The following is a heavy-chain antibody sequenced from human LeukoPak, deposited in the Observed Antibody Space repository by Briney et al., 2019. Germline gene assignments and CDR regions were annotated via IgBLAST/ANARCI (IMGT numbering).Heavy chain of an antibody. Sequence: ASVKVSCKASGYTFTSYGISWVRQAPGQGLEWMGWISAYNGNTNYAQKLQGRVTMTTDTSTSTAYMELRSLRSDNTAVYYCARWAIFGVVKDFDYWGQGTLVTVSS. V-gene: IGHV1-18*01. CDR1: GYTFTSYG. CDR2: ISAYNGNT. CDR3: ARWAIFGVVKDFDY. D-gene: IGHD3-3*01. J-gene: IGHJ4*02.